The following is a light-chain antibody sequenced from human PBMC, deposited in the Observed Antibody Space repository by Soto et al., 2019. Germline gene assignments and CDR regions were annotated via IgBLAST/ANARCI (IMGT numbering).Light chain of an antibody. CDR3: SSYSSTSTLV. CDR1: SSDVGGYNF. J-gene: IGLJ1*01. V-gene: IGLV2-14*01. CDR2: EVR. Sequence: QSALTQPASVSGSPGQSITISCTGTSSDVGGYNFVSWYQQHPGKAPKLMIYEVRSRPSGVSNRFSGSKSGDTASLTISGLQGEDEADYYCSSYSSTSTLVFGTGTKLTVL.